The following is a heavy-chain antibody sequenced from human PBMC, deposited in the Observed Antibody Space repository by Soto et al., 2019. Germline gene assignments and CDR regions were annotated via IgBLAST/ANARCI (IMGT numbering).Heavy chain of an antibody. D-gene: IGHD3-22*01. V-gene: IGHV1-69*02. Sequence: GASVKVSCKASGGTFSSYTISWVRQAPGQGLEWMGRIIPILGIANYAQKFQGRVTITADKSTSTAYMELSSLISEDTAVYYCARPKDYDDCLDSWGQGTLVTVSS. CDR3: ARPKDYDDCLDS. J-gene: IGHJ4*02. CDR1: GGTFSSYT. CDR2: IIPILGIA.